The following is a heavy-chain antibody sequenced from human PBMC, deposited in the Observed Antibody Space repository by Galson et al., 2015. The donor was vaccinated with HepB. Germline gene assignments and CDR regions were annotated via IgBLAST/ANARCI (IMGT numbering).Heavy chain of an antibody. CDR1: GYSISRSNW. J-gene: IGHJ6*02. V-gene: IGHV4-28*01. CDR2: IFYSGTT. CDR3: ARTFLTTYGVDV. D-gene: IGHD1-14*01. Sequence: SETLSLTCAVSGYSISRSNWWGWIRQPPGKGLEWIGYIFYSGTTYYNPSLESRVTMPLDKSRNPFSLKLTSVTAVDTAVYYCARTFLTTYGVDVWSQGTTVTVSS.